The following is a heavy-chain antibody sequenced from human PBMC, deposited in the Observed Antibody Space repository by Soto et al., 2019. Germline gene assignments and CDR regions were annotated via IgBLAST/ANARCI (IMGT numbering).Heavy chain of an antibody. CDR3: GSKKKYYDILTGYSEDAFDI. V-gene: IGHV3-66*01. J-gene: IGHJ3*02. CDR2: IYSGGST. Sequence: GGSLRLSCAASGFTVSSNYMSWVRQAPGKGLEWVSVIYSGGSTYYADSVKGRFTISRDNSKNTLYLQMNSLRAEDTAVYYCGSKKKYYDILTGYSEDAFDIWGQGTMVTVSS. CDR1: GFTVSSNY. D-gene: IGHD3-9*01.